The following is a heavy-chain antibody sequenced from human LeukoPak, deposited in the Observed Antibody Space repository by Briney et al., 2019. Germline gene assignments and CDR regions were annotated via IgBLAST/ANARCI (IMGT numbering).Heavy chain of an antibody. V-gene: IGHV4-31*03. Sequence: PSETLSLTCSVSGGSINTSDYYWSWIRQHPGKGLEWIGYIYYSGSPYYNPSLKSRLTISVDTSKNQFSLKLSSVTAADTAVYYCAREAVRGGYEERWGQGTLVTVSS. CDR2: IYYSGSP. J-gene: IGHJ4*02. CDR3: AREAVRGGYEER. D-gene: IGHD5-12*01. CDR1: GGSINTSDYY.